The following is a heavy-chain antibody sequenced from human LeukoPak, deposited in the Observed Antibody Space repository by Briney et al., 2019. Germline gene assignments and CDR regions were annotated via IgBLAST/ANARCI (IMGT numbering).Heavy chain of an antibody. CDR2: IKSKSNDGTT. V-gene: IGHV3-15*01. CDR3: TTDGGYDSRWYNW. D-gene: IGHD1-20*01. J-gene: IGHJ4*02. Sequence: PGGSLRLSCTASGFTFNDAYLSWVRQAPGEGLEWVGRIKSKSNDGTTDYGAPVKGRFTISRDDSKNTLYLQMNSLKIEDTAIYYCTTDGGYDSRWYNWWGQGTLVTVSS. CDR1: GFTFNDAY.